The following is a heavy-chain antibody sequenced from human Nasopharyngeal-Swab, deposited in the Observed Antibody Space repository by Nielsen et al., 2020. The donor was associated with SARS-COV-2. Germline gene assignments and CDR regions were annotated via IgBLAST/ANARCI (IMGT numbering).Heavy chain of an antibody. V-gene: IGHV3-21*01. CDR1: GFTFSSYS. Sequence: LSLTCAASGFTFSSYSMNWVRQAPGKGLEWVSSISSSSSYIYYADSVKGRFTISRDNAKNSLYLQMNSLRAEDTAVYYCARDSEYSSSSRFQHWGQGTLVTVSS. CDR3: ARDSEYSSSSRFQH. D-gene: IGHD6-6*01. J-gene: IGHJ1*01. CDR2: ISSSSSYI.